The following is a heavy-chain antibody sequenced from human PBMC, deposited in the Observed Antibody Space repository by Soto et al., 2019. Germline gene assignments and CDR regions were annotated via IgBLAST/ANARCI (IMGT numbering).Heavy chain of an antibody. J-gene: IGHJ6*02. CDR3: TTGSVEGI. D-gene: IGHD2-15*01. V-gene: IGHV3-15*07. CDR1: GFSFNEAW. CDR2: IKTSAGGGAT. Sequence: VQLVESAGGLVKPGGSLRLSCVASGFSFNEAWMNWVRQAPGEGLEWVGRIKTSAGGGATDYAAPAQGRFTISRDDSKNALYLHMNSLRTEDTAIYYCTTGSVEGIWGQGTTVTVSS.